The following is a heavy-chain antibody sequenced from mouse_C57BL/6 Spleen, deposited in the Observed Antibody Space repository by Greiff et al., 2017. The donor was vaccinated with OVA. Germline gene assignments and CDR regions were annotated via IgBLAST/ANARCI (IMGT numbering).Heavy chain of an antibody. CDR2: IDPSDSYT. D-gene: IGHD1-1*01. V-gene: IGHV1-69*01. J-gene: IGHJ4*01. CDR3: ARGGTTVVAPNY. Sequence: QVQLQQPGAELVMPGASVKLSCKASGYTFTSYWMHWVKQRPGQGLEWIGEIDPSDSYTNYNQKFKGKSTLTVDKSSSTAYMQLSSLTSEDSAVYYCARGGTTVVAPNYWDQGTSVTVSS. CDR1: GYTFTSYW.